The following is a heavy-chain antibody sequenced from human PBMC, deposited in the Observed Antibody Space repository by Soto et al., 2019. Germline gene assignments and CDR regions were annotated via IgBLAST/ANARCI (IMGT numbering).Heavy chain of an antibody. D-gene: IGHD4-17*01. CDR3: ARREIDYGGHDAFDI. V-gene: IGHV5-51*01. CDR1: GYSFTSYW. CDR2: IYPGDSDT. J-gene: IGHJ3*02. Sequence: GESLKISCKGSGYSFTSYWIGWVRQMPGKGLEWMGIIYPGDSDTRYSPSFQGQVTISADKSISTAYLQWSSLKASDTAMYYCARREIDYGGHDAFDIWGQGTMVTVSS.